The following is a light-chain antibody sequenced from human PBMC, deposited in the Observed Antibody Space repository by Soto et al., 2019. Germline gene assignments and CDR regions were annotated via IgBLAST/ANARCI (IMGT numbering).Light chain of an antibody. CDR2: EGS. J-gene: IGLJ3*02. CDR1: SSDVGSYNL. Sequence: QSALTQPASVSGSPGQSITISCTGTSSDVGSYNLVSWYQQHPGKAPKLMIYEGSKRPSGVSNRFSGSKSGNTASLTISGLQAEYEADHYCCSYAGSSTWVFGGGTKLTVL. CDR3: CSYAGSSTWV. V-gene: IGLV2-23*01.